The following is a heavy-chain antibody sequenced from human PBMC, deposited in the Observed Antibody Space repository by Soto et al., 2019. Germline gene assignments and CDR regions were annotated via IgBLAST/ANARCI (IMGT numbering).Heavy chain of an antibody. J-gene: IGHJ6*02. CDR1: GYTFSTYY. V-gene: IGHV1-46*01. Sequence: ASVKVSCKASGYTFSTYYMHWVRQAPGQGLEWMGMINPSGGRTNYAQKSQGRVTMTRDTSTSTVYMDLSSLTSEDTAVYYCARADGDCIGSNCYDYYGMDVWGQGSTVTVSS. CDR2: INPSGGRT. CDR3: ARADGDCIGSNCYDYYGMDV. D-gene: IGHD2-15*01.